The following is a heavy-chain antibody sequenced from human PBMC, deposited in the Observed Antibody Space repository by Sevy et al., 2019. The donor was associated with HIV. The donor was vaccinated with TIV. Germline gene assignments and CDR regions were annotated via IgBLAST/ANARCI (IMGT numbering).Heavy chain of an antibody. V-gene: IGHV3-48*02. CDR3: ARELVATIHFLLDY. CDR2: ISSSSSTI. J-gene: IGHJ4*02. D-gene: IGHD5-12*01. CDR1: GFTFSSYS. Sequence: GGSLRLSCAASGFTFSSYSMNWVRQAPGMGLEWVSYISSSSSTIYYADSVKGRFTISRDNAKNSLYLQMNSLRDEDTAVYYCARELVATIHFLLDYWGQRTLVTVSS.